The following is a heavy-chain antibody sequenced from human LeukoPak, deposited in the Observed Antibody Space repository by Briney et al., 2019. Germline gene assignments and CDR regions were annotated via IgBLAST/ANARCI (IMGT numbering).Heavy chain of an antibody. CDR1: GYTFTSYY. J-gene: IGHJ4*02. CDR2: INPSGGRT. Sequence: ASVKVSCKASGYTFTSYYMHWVRQAPGQGLEWMGMINPSGGRTSYAQKFQGRVTMTRDTSTGTVYMELSSLRSEDTAVYYCASLRSGDYEGFDYWGQGTLVTVSS. V-gene: IGHV1-46*01. D-gene: IGHD2-21*02. CDR3: ASLRSGDYEGFDY.